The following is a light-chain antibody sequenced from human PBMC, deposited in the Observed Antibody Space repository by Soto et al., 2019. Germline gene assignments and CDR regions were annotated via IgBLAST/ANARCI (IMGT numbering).Light chain of an antibody. Sequence: QSALTQPPSASGSPGQSVTISCTGTSSDIGGYNSVSWYQQHPGKAPRLMIYEVNKRPSGVPDRFSGSKSGYTASLTVSGLQTEDEADYYCSSYAGSHVVFGGGTKLTVL. CDR3: SSYAGSHVV. V-gene: IGLV2-8*01. CDR1: SSDIGGYNS. CDR2: EVN. J-gene: IGLJ2*01.